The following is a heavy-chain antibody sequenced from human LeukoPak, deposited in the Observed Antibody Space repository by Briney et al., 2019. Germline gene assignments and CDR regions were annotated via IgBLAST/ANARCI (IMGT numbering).Heavy chain of an antibody. V-gene: IGHV3-21*01. Sequence: GGSLRLSCAASGFTFSSYSMNWVRQAPGKGLEWVSSISSSSSYRYYADSVKGRFTISRDHAKNSLYLQMNSLRAEDTAVYYCARASAVAGTRHYWGQGTLVTVSS. CDR3: ARASAVAGTRHY. J-gene: IGHJ4*02. D-gene: IGHD6-19*01. CDR2: ISSSSSYR. CDR1: GFTFSSYS.